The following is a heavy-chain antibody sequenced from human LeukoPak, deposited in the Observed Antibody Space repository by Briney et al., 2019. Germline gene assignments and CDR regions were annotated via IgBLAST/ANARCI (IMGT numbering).Heavy chain of an antibody. Sequence: GGSLRLSCAASGFTFSNYCMSWVRQAPGKGLEWVANIKPDVSEIYYVDSVKGRFTISRDNAKNYLYLQMNSLRAEDTAVYYCARGRPYSSGWYRSYYFDYWGQGTLVTVSS. V-gene: IGHV3-7*01. CDR1: GFTFSNYC. J-gene: IGHJ4*02. D-gene: IGHD6-19*01. CDR2: IKPDVSEI. CDR3: ARGRPYSSGWYRSYYFDY.